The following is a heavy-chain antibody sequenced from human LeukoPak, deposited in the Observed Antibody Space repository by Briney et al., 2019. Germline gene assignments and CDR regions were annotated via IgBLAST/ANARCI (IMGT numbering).Heavy chain of an antibody. CDR3: ARNRGGDYGDYRSDWFDP. CDR1: GGSISSGGYY. D-gene: IGHD4-17*01. J-gene: IGHJ5*02. V-gene: IGHV4-31*03. Sequence: PSQTLSLTCPVSGGSISSGGYYWSWIRQHPGKGLEWIGYIYYSGSTYYNPSLKSRVTISVDTSKNQFSLKLSSVTAADTALYYCARNRGGDYGDYRSDWFDPWGQGTLVTVSS. CDR2: IYYSGST.